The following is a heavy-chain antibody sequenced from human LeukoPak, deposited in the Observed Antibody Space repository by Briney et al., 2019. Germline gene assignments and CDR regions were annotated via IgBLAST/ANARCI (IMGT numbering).Heavy chain of an antibody. Sequence: ASVKVSCKASGYTLTSYGISWVRQAPGQGLEWMGWISAYNGNTNYAQKLQGRVTMTTDTSTSTAYMELRSLRSDDTAVYYCARDGGSTYYDFWSGSLDYYYMDVWGKGTTVTVSS. CDR3: ARDGGSTYYDFWSGSLDYYYMDV. CDR2: ISAYNGNT. CDR1: GYTLTSYG. V-gene: IGHV1-18*01. J-gene: IGHJ6*03. D-gene: IGHD3-3*01.